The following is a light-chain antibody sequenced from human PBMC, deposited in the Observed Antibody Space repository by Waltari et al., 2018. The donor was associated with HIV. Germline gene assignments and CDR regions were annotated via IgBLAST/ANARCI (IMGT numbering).Light chain of an antibody. CDR1: TTDVGLYNY. CDR3: SSYAGSNTLL. CDR2: EVS. Sequence: QSALTQPPSASGSPGQSVTISCTGTTTDVGLYNYVSWYQQNPGEAPKLIIFEVSKRPSGVPDRFSGSKSGNTASLTVSGLQSEDEADYCCSSYAGSNTLLFGGGTKLTVL. J-gene: IGLJ2*01. V-gene: IGLV2-8*01.